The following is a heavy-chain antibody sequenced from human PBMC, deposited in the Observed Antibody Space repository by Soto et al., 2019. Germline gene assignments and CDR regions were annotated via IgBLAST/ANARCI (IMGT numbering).Heavy chain of an antibody. V-gene: IGHV3-7*03. D-gene: IGHD1-1*01. J-gene: IGHJ4*02. CDR3: ARLERPEDYFDY. Sequence: PGGSLRLSCAASGITFSTHWMSWVRQAPGKGLEWVANIKQGGTEEYYVDSVKGRFTISRDDAKKSLYLQMDSLRADDTAVYYCARLERPEDYFDYWGQGTLVTVSS. CDR1: GITFSTHW. CDR2: IKQGGTEE.